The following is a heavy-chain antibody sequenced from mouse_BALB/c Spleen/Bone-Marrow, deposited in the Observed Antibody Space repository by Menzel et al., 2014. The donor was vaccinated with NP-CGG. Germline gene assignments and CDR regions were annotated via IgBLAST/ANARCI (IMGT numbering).Heavy chain of an antibody. J-gene: IGHJ4*01. CDR3: AKGEGGNYVGYAMRQ. CDR1: GFSLTSYG. CDR2: IWGDGSI. D-gene: IGHD2-1*01. Sequence: VKLMESGPGLVAPSQNLSIICTVSGFSLTSYGVSWVRQPPGKGLEWLGVIWGDGSINYHSALKSRLSISKDNSESQVFLKLNSLQTDDTATYYCAKGEGGNYVGYAMRQRAKATSVPV. V-gene: IGHV2-3*01.